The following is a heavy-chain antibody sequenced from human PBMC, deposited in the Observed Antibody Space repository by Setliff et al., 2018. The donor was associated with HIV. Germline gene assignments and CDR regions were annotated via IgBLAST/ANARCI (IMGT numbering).Heavy chain of an antibody. CDR1: GFIFSDYE. CDR2: VSGSGTTM. Sequence: GGFLRLSCAASGFIFSDYEINWVRQAPGKGLEWISYVSGSGTTMYYADSVKGRFTISRDNAKTSVYMQMNSLRAEDTAVYYCTRGDYWGQGTLVTVSS. J-gene: IGHJ4*02. CDR3: TRGDY. V-gene: IGHV3-48*03.